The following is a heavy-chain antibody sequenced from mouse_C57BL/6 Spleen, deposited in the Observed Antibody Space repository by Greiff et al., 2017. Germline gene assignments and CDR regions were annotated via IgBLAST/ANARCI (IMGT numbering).Heavy chain of an antibody. V-gene: IGHV1-64*01. J-gene: IGHJ2*01. CDR1: GYTFTSYW. D-gene: IGHD2-2*01. CDR3: ASSEVTGNYFDY. Sequence: QVQLQQPGAELVKPGASVKLSCKASGYTFTSYWMHWVKQRPGQGLEWIGMIHPNSGSTNYNEKFKSKATLTVDKSSSTAYMQLSSLTSEDSAVYYCASSEVTGNYFDYWGQGTTLTVSS. CDR2: IHPNSGST.